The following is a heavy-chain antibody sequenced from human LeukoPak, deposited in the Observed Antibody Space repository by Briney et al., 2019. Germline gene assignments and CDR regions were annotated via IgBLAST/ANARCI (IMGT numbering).Heavy chain of an antibody. CDR2: IYYSGST. D-gene: IGHD6-13*01. V-gene: IGHV4-59*01. J-gene: IGHJ5*02. Sequence: SETLSLTCTVSGGSISSYYWSWIRQPPGEGLEWIGYIYYSGSTNYNPSLKSRVTISVDTSKNQFSLKLSSVTAADTAVYYCARGSSWYVASWFDPWGQGTLVTVSS. CDR3: ARGSSWYVASWFDP. CDR1: GGSISSYY.